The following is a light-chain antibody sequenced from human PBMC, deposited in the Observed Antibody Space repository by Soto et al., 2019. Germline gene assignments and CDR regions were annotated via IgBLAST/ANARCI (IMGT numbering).Light chain of an antibody. J-gene: IGKJ2*01. CDR3: QQYNKWPPYT. V-gene: IGKV3-15*01. Sequence: EIVMTQSPATLSVSPGERATLSCRASQSVSSNLAGYHQKPGQAPRLLIYGASTRATGIPAMFSGSGSGTAFTLTISSLQSEDFAGDYCQQYNKWPPYTFGQGTKLEIK. CDR1: QSVSSN. CDR2: GAS.